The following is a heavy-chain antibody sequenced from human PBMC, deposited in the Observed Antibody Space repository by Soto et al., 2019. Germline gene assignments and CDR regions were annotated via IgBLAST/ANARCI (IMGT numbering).Heavy chain of an antibody. V-gene: IGHV3-30*03. CDR2: ISYDGSNK. J-gene: IGHJ4*02. CDR3: ASGYSSGGY. D-gene: IGHD6-19*01. CDR1: GFTFSSYG. Sequence: QVQLVESGGGVVQPGRSLRLSCAASGFTFSSYGMHWVRQAPGKGLEWVAVISYDGSNKYYADSVKSRFTISRDNSKNTLYLQMNSLRAEDTAVYYCASGYSSGGYWGQGTLVTVSS.